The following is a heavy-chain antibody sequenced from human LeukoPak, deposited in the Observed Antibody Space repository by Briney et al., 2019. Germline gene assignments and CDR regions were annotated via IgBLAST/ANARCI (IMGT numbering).Heavy chain of an antibody. D-gene: IGHD3-3*01. CDR1: GFTFSGSA. J-gene: IGHJ4*02. V-gene: IGHV3-73*01. CDR2: IRSKANSYAT. Sequence: GGSLRLSCAASGFTFSGSAMHWVRQASGKGLEWVGRIRSKANSYATAYAASVKGRFTISRDDSKNTAYLQMNGLKTEDTAVYYCTTDFWSGYYFDYWGQGTLVTVSS. CDR3: TTDFWSGYYFDY.